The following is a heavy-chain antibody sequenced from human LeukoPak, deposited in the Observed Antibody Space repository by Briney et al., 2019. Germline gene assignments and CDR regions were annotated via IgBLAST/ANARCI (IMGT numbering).Heavy chain of an antibody. CDR1: GASISSYY. V-gene: IGHV4-4*07. Sequence: SETLSLTCTVSGASISSYYWSWIRQPAGKALEWIGRIYVTGSTTYNPSLESRVTMSLDTSKNHFSLKLRSVTAADAAVYYCARDSGTTGEVKFDPWGQGTLVTVSS. D-gene: IGHD1-7*01. J-gene: IGHJ5*02. CDR2: IYVTGST. CDR3: ARDSGTTGEVKFDP.